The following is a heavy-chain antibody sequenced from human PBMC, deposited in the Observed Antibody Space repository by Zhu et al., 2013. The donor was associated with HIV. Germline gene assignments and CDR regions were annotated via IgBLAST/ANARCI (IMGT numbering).Heavy chain of an antibody. Sequence: QVQLVQSGAEVKKPGASVKVSCKASGYTFTSYGISWVRQAPGQGLEWMGWISAYNGNTNYAQKLQGRVTMTTDTSTSTAYMELRSLRSDDTAVYYCARVNYDFWSGYYRDYYYYGMDVWGRRTTVTVSS. V-gene: IGHV1-18*01. D-gene: IGHD3-3*01. CDR2: ISAYNGNT. CDR3: ARVNYDFWSGYYRDYYYYGMDV. CDR1: GYTFTSYG. J-gene: IGHJ6*02.